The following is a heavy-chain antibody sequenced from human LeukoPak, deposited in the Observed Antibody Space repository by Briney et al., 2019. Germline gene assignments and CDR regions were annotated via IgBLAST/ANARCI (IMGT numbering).Heavy chain of an antibody. D-gene: IGHD3-22*01. CDR1: GYTFTGYY. CDR3: AKEVHYYDSSDYFPLGY. V-gene: IGHV1-2*02. CDR2: INPNSGGT. J-gene: IGHJ4*02. Sequence: GASVKVSCKASGYTFTGYYMHWVRQAHGQGLEWMGWINPNSGGTNYAQKFQGRVTMTRDTSISTAYMELSRLTSDDTAVYYCAKEVHYYDSSDYFPLGYWGQGTLITVSS.